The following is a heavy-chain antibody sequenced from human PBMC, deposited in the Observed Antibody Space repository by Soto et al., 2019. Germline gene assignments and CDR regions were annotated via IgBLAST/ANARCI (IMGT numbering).Heavy chain of an antibody. V-gene: IGHV1-18*01. Sequence: ASVKVSCKASGYTFTSYCISWVRHAPGRGLEWMGWISAYNGNTNYAQKLQGRVTMTTDTSTSTAYMELRSLRSDDTAVYYCARSQGVYYYDSSGSPSDYWGQGTLVTVSS. CDR3: ARSQGVYYYDSSGSPSDY. CDR2: ISAYNGNT. CDR1: GYTFTSYC. D-gene: IGHD3-22*01. J-gene: IGHJ4*02.